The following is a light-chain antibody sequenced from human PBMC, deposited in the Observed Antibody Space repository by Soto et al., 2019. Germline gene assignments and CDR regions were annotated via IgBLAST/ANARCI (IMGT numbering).Light chain of an antibody. CDR2: GAS. CDR3: QHYNTLWG. Sequence: EIVMTQSPATLSVSPGERVTLSCRASQSVRSNLAWYQQKPGQVPRVLIYGASTRAIGIPDRFSGSGSGTEFTLTISSLQSEDFAVYYCQHYNTLWGFGGGTKVDIK. J-gene: IGKJ4*01. CDR1: QSVRSN. V-gene: IGKV3-15*01.